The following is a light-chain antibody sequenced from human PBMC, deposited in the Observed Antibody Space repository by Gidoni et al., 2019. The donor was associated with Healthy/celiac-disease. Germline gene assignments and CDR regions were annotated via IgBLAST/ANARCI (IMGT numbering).Light chain of an antibody. CDR1: QEISNY. J-gene: IGKJ4*01. CDR3: QQDDNPLT. V-gene: IGKV1-33*01. CDR2: DAS. Sequence: DITLTSSTSSLAASVGDRVTIPCQVRQEISNYLNCNQQKAGKATKLLIYDASNLETGVPSRFSGSGSGTDFTFTISSLQPEDIATYYCQQDDNPLTFGGGTKVEIK.